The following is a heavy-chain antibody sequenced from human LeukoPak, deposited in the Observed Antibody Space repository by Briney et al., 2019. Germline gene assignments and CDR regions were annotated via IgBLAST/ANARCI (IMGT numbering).Heavy chain of an antibody. J-gene: IGHJ4*02. D-gene: IGHD3-3*01. CDR2: IRQDGSEK. CDR1: GFALTTYW. Sequence: PGGSLRLSCAASGFALTTYWMTWVRQAPGKGLEWVANIRQDGSEKSYVDSVKGRFIISRDTAKNSLYLQMNSLRAEDTAVYYCARGRIPITIFGVVPDFDYWGQGTLVTISS. CDR3: ARGRIPITIFGVVPDFDY. V-gene: IGHV3-7*01.